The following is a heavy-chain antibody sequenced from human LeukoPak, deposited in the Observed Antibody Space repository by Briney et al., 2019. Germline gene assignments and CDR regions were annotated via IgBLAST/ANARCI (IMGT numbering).Heavy chain of an antibody. J-gene: IGHJ4*02. Sequence: SETLSLTCTVSGGSISSTSYYWGWIRQPPGKGLEWIGTFYYSGSTYYNPSLKSRVTISVDTSKNQFSLKLSSVTAADAAVYYCARISSYCGGGSCYDFYFDYWGQGTLVTVSS. CDR3: ARISSYCGGGSCYDFYFDY. CDR2: FYYSGST. CDR1: GGSISSTSYY. V-gene: IGHV4-39*01. D-gene: IGHD2-15*01.